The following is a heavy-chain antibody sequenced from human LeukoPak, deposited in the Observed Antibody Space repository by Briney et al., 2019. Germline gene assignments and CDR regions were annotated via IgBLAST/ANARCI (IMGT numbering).Heavy chain of an antibody. CDR1: GFTFSSYW. V-gene: IGHV3-66*01. D-gene: IGHD1-7*01. CDR2: IYSGGGT. J-gene: IGHJ4*02. Sequence: GGSLRLSCAGSGFTFSSYWMSWVRQAPGKGLEWVSVIYSGGGTHYADSVKGRFIISRDNSKNTVYLQMNSLRAEDTAVYYCARLNVITGTYYWGQGTLVTVSS. CDR3: ARLNVITGTYY.